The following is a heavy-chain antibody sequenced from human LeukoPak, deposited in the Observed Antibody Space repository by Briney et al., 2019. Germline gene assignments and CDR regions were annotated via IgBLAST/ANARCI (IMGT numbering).Heavy chain of an antibody. V-gene: IGHV4-30-4*01. Sequence: SETLSLTCTVSGGSISSGGYYWSWIRQPPGKGLEWIGYIYYSGSTYYNPSLKSRVTISVDTSKNQFSLKLSSVTAADTAVYYCARDHDCSGGSCYHYWGQGTLVTVSS. J-gene: IGHJ4*02. CDR1: GGSISSGGYY. CDR2: IYYSGST. CDR3: ARDHDCSGGSCYHY. D-gene: IGHD2-15*01.